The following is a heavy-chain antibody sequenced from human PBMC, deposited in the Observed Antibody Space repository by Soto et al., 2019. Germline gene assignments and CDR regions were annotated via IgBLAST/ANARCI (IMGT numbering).Heavy chain of an antibody. CDR2: MNPNSGNT. V-gene: IGHV1-8*01. D-gene: IGHD3-3*01. Sequence: ASVKVSCKASGYTFTSYDINWVRHATGQGLEWMGWMNPNSGNTGYAQKFQGRVTMTRNTSISTAYMELSSLRAEDTAVYYCEKDTPQEWLLVFDYWGQGTLVTVSS. CDR1: GYTFTSYD. CDR3: EKDTPQEWLLVFDY. J-gene: IGHJ4*02.